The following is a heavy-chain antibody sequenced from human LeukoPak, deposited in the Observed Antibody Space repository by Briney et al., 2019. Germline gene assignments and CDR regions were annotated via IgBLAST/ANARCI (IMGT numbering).Heavy chain of an antibody. J-gene: IGHJ4*02. CDR3: ARATLTMIVVVPDY. CDR1: VGTFSSYA. V-gene: IGHV1-69*04. Sequence: SVKVSCKASVGTFSSYAISWVRQAPGQGLEWMGRIIPILGIANYAQKFRGRVTITADKSTSTAYMELSSLRSEDTAVYYCARATLTMIVVVPDYWGQGTLVTVPS. D-gene: IGHD3-22*01. CDR2: IIPILGIA.